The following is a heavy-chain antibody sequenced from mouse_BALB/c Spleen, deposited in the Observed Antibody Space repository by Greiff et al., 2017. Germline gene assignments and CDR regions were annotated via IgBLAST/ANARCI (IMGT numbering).Heavy chain of an antibody. CDR3: ARSTTVVAHYFDY. Sequence: QVQLQQSGPELVRPGVSVKISCKGSGYTFTDYAMHWVKQSHAKSLEWIGVISTYYGNTNYNQKFKGKATMTVDKSSSTAYMELARLTSEDSAIYYCARSTTVVAHYFDYWGQGTTLTVSS. D-gene: IGHD1-1*01. CDR2: ISTYYGNT. CDR1: GYTFTDYA. V-gene: IGHV1-67*01. J-gene: IGHJ2*01.